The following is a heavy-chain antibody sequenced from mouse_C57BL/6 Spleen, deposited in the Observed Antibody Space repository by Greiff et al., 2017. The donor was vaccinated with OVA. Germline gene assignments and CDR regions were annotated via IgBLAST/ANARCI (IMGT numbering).Heavy chain of an antibody. CDR1: GYTFTSYW. CDR2: IYPGSGST. Sequence: QVQLQQSGAELVKPGASVKMSCKASGYTFTSYWITWVKQRPGQGLEWIGDIYPGSGSTNYNEKFKSKATLTVDTSSSTAYMQLSSLTSEDSAVYYCARRDYGIIYYAMDYWGQGTSVTVSS. CDR3: ARRDYGIIYYAMDY. J-gene: IGHJ4*01. D-gene: IGHD1-1*02. V-gene: IGHV1-55*01.